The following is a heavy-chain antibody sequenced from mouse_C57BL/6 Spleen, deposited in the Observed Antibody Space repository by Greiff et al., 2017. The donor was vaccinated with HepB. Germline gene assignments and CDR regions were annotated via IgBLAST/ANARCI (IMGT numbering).Heavy chain of an antibody. Sequence: VQLQQPGAELVMPGASVKLSCKASGYTFTSYWMHWVKQRPGQGLEWIGEIDPSDSYTNYNQKFKGKSTLTVDKSSSTAYMQLSSLTSEDSAVYYCARSPLITTVVDYWGQGTTLTVSS. CDR2: IDPSDSYT. CDR3: ARSPLITTVVDY. D-gene: IGHD1-1*01. V-gene: IGHV1-69*01. J-gene: IGHJ2*01. CDR1: GYTFTSYW.